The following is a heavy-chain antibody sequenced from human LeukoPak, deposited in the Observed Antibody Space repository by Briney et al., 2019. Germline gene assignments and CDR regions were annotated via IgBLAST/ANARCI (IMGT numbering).Heavy chain of an antibody. J-gene: IGHJ3*02. CDR3: ARDPPGTYSSGWYNAFDI. D-gene: IGHD6-19*01. CDR2: TYYRSKWYN. V-gene: IGHV6-1*01. Sequence: SQTLSLTCAISGDSVSSNSAAWNWIRQSPSRCLEWLGRTYYRSKWYNDYAVSVKSRITINPDTSKNQFSLQLNSVTPEDTAVYYCARDPPGTYSSGWYNAFDIWGQGTMVTVSS. CDR1: GDSVSSNSAA.